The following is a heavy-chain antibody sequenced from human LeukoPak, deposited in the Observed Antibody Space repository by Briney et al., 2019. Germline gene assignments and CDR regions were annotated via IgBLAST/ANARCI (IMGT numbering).Heavy chain of an antibody. Sequence: GGSLRLSCAASGFTFSSYEMNWVRQAPGKGLEWVSYISSSGSTIYYADSVKGRFTISRDNAKNSLYLQMNSLRAEDTAVYYCARGVYYDILTLYMDVWGKGTTVTISS. V-gene: IGHV3-48*03. D-gene: IGHD3-9*01. CDR2: ISSSGSTI. CDR3: ARGVYYDILTLYMDV. CDR1: GFTFSSYE. J-gene: IGHJ6*03.